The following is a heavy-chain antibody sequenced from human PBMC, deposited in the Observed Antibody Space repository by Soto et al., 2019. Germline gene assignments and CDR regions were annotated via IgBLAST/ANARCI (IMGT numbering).Heavy chain of an antibody. CDR1: GGSFSSYY. CDR3: ATHCSSTSCYYTFDP. CDR2: INHYGST. Sequence: SETLSLTCAVYGGSFSSYYWGWIRQPPGKGLEWIGQINHYGSTDYNPSLKSRVTISVDTSKNHFSLRLSSVTAADTAMYYCATHCSSTSCYYTFDPWGQGTLVTVS. V-gene: IGHV4-34*01. J-gene: IGHJ5*02. D-gene: IGHD2-2*01.